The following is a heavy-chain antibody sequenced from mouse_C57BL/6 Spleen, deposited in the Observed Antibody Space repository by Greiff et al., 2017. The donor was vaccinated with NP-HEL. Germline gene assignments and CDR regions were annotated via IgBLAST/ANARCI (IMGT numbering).Heavy chain of an antibody. J-gene: IGHJ2*01. CDR2: ISSGSSTI. Sequence: EVKVVESGGGLVKPGGSLKLSCAASGFTFSDYGMHWVRQAPEKGLEWVAYISSGSSTIYYEDTVKGRFTISRDNAKNTLFLQMTSLRSEDTAMYYCARGDYDDGTHFDYWGQGTTLTVSS. V-gene: IGHV5-17*01. D-gene: IGHD2-4*01. CDR3: ARGDYDDGTHFDY. CDR1: GFTFSDYG.